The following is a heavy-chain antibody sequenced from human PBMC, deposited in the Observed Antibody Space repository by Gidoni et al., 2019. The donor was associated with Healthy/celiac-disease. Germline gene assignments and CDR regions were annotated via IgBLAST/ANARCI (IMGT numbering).Heavy chain of an antibody. D-gene: IGHD3-3*01. CDR1: GGSISSGDYY. V-gene: IGHV4-30-4*01. J-gene: IGHJ6*02. CDR2: IYYSGST. Sequence: QVQLQESGPGLVKPSQTLSLTCTVSGGSISSGDYYWSWIRQPPGKGLEWIGYIYYSGSTYYNPSLKSRVTISVDTSKDQFSLKLSSVTAADTAVYYCARQDIVRDTILTHPPPMDVWGQGTTVTVSS. CDR3: ARQDIVRDTILTHPPPMDV.